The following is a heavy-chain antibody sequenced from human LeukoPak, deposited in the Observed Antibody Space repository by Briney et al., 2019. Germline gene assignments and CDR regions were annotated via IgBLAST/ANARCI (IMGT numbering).Heavy chain of an antibody. CDR2: IYYSGST. CDR3: AREEGTVTTPYYYGMDV. Sequence: PSQTLSLTCTVSGGSISSGDYYWSWIRQPPGKGLEWIGYIYYSGSTYYNPSLKSRVTISVDTSKNQFSLKLSSVTAADTAVYYCAREEGTVTTPYYYGMDVWGQGTTVTVSS. D-gene: IGHD4-17*01. CDR1: GGSISSGDYY. V-gene: IGHV4-30-4*01. J-gene: IGHJ6*02.